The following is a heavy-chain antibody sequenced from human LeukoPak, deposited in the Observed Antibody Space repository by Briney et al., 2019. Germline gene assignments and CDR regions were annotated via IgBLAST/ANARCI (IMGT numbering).Heavy chain of an antibody. CDR3: AKGRDDFNSDAFDI. Sequence: GGSLRLSCAASGFXFSAYAMSWVRQAPGRGLEWVSTISGSGGSTNYADSVKGRFTISRDNSKNMLYVQMNSLRAEDTAVYYCAKGRDDFNSDAFDIWGQGTMVTVSS. D-gene: IGHD5-24*01. CDR2: ISGSGGST. J-gene: IGHJ3*02. V-gene: IGHV3-23*01. CDR1: GFXFSAYA.